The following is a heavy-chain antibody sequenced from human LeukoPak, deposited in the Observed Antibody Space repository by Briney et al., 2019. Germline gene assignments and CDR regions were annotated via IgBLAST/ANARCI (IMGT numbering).Heavy chain of an antibody. V-gene: IGHV4-61*01. J-gene: IGHJ5*02. CDR1: GGSVSSGSYY. CDR3: ATGYCSGGSCHPFDP. D-gene: IGHD2-15*01. CDR2: IYYSGST. Sequence: SETLSLTCTVSGGSVSSGSYYWSWIRQPPGKGLEWIGYIYYSGSTNYNPSLKSRVTISVDTSKNQFSLKLSSVTAADTAVYYCATGYCSGGSCHPFDPWGQGTLVTVSS.